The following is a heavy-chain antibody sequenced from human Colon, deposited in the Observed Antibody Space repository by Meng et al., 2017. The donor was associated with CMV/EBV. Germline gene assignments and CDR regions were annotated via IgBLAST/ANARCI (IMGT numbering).Heavy chain of an antibody. CDR3: ARDGTVYYYGMDV. J-gene: IGHJ6*02. Sequence: GESLKISCAASGFTFSSYWMNWVRQAPGKGLEWVANIKQDGSEKYYVDSVKGRFTIYRDNAKNSLYLQMNSLRAEDTAVYYCARDGTVYYYGMDVWGQGTTVTVSS. V-gene: IGHV3-7*01. CDR2: IKQDGSEK. CDR1: GFTFSSYW. D-gene: IGHD1-1*01.